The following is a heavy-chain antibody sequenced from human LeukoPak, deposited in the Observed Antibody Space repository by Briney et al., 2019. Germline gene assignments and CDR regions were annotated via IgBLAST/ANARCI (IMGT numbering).Heavy chain of an antibody. D-gene: IGHD3/OR15-3a*01. CDR2: IGDTT. CDR3: ARLWPAATSSRFDY. CDR1: GFTFSSYA. V-gene: IGHV3-23*01. Sequence: PGGSLRLSCAASGFTFSSYAMSWVRQAPGKGLEWVSSIGDTTYYADSVKGRFTISRDNSKNTLYLQMSSLRAEDTAVYYCARLWPAATSSRFDYWGQGTLVTVSS. J-gene: IGHJ4*02.